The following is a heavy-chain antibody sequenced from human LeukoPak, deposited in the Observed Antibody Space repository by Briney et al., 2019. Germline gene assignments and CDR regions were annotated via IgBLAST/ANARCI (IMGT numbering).Heavy chain of an antibody. D-gene: IGHD6-6*01. CDR2: IFYSGST. J-gene: IGHJ4*02. CDR1: GGSISSYY. CDR3: ARGIAARPSRAFDI. Sequence: PSETLSLTCTVSGGSISSYYWSWIRQPPGKGLEWIGYIFYSGSTNYNPSLKSRVTISVDTSKNQFSLKLSSVTAADMAVYYCARGIAARPSRAFDIWGQGTLVTVSS. V-gene: IGHV4-59*01.